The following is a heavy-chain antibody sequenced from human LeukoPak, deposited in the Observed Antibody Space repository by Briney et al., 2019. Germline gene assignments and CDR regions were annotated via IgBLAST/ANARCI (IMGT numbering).Heavy chain of an antibody. Sequence: NPSETLSLTCVVYGGSFSGYYWSWIRQPPGKGLEWIGEINHSGSTNYNPSLKSRVTISVDTSKNQFSLKLSSVTAADTAVCYCASICSSTSCYIDAFDIWGQGTMVTVSS. CDR3: ASICSSTSCYIDAFDI. CDR1: GGSFSGYY. D-gene: IGHD2-2*02. J-gene: IGHJ3*02. V-gene: IGHV4-34*01. CDR2: INHSGST.